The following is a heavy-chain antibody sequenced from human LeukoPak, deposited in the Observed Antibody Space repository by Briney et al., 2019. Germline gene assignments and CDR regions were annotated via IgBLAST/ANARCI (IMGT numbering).Heavy chain of an antibody. V-gene: IGHV4-4*02. D-gene: IGHD6-6*01. CDR1: SGSIFSSNW. Sequence: SETLSLTCAVSSGSIFSSNWWSWVRQPPGKGLEWIGQIFHSGSTSYSPSLKSRVTISVDKSKNQFSLRLTSVTAADTAVYYCARIIAASQDVFDVWGQGTMVTVSS. J-gene: IGHJ3*01. CDR2: IFHSGST. CDR3: ARIIAASQDVFDV.